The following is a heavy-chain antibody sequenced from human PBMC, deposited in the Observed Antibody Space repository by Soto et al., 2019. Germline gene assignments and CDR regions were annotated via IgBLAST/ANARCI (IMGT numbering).Heavy chain of an antibody. CDR2: IYYSGST. D-gene: IGHD5-12*01. V-gene: IGHV4-59*01. CDR3: AREESGYRRTYFDY. CDR1: GGSISSYY. Sequence: SLTCTVSGGSISSYYWSWIRQPPGKGLEWIGYIYYSGSTNYNPSLKSRVTISVDTSKNQFSLKLSSVTAADTAVYYCAREESGYRRTYFDYWGQGTLVTVSS. J-gene: IGHJ4*02.